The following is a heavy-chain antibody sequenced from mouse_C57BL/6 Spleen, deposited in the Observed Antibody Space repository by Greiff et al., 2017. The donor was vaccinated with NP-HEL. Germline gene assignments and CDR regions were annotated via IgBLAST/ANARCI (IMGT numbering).Heavy chain of an antibody. D-gene: IGHD3-2*02. CDR2: INPYNGGT. J-gene: IGHJ3*01. CDR1: GYTFTDYY. Sequence: VQLKESGPVLVKPGASVKMSCKASGYTFTDYYMNWVKQSHGKSLEWIGVINPYNGGTSYNQKFKGKATLTVDKSSSTAYMELNSLTSEDSAVYYCAREWDSSGSSAYWGQGTLVTVSA. CDR3: AREWDSSGSSAY. V-gene: IGHV1-19*01.